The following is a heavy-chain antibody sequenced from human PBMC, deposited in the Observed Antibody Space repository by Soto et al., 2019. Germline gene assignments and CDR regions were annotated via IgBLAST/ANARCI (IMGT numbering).Heavy chain of an antibody. CDR2: IKHTGST. CDR3: ASPSLYGMDV. V-gene: IGHV4-34*01. CDR1: GGSFTGYF. J-gene: IGHJ6*02. Sequence: SETLSLTCAVYGGSFTGYFWSWIRQPPGKGLEWIGEIKHTGSTNYNPSLKSRVTMSVDTSKNQFSLKLKSVTAADTAVYYCASPSLYGMDVWGQGTTVTVSS.